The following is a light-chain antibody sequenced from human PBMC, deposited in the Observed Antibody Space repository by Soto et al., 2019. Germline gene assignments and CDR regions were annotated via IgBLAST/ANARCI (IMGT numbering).Light chain of an antibody. CDR3: GTWDSSLSAVV. Sequence: QSVLTQPPSVSAAPGEKVTISCSGSSSNIERYYVSWYQQFPGTAPKVLIYENNKRPSGIPDRFSGSKSGTSATLGITGLQTGDEADYYCGTWDSSLSAVVFGGGTQLTVL. V-gene: IGLV1-51*01. J-gene: IGLJ3*02. CDR1: SSNIERYY. CDR2: ENN.